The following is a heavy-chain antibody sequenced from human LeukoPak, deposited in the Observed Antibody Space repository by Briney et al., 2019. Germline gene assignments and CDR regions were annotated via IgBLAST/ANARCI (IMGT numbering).Heavy chain of an antibody. D-gene: IGHD2-2*01. CDR3: ARSEVVVVPAATGMIFDY. Sequence: KTSETLSLTCAVYGGSFSGYYWSWIRQPPGEGLEWIGEINHSGSTNYNPSLKSRVTISVDTSKNQFSLKLSSVTAADTAVYYCARSEVVVVPAATGMIFDYWGQGTLVTVSS. CDR2: INHSGST. J-gene: IGHJ4*02. CDR1: GGSFSGYY. V-gene: IGHV4-34*01.